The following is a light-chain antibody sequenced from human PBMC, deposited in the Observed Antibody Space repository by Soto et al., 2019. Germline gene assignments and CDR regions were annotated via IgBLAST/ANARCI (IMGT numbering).Light chain of an antibody. CDR1: SSDVGSYNL. V-gene: IGLV2-23*01. J-gene: IGLJ1*01. Sequence: QSVLTQPASVSGSPGQSITISCTGTSSDVGSYNLVSWYQQHPGKAPKLMIYEGSKRPPGVPNRFSGSKSGNTASLTISGLQAEDEADYYCCSYAGSSTFYVFGTGTKVTVL. CDR2: EGS. CDR3: CSYAGSSTFYV.